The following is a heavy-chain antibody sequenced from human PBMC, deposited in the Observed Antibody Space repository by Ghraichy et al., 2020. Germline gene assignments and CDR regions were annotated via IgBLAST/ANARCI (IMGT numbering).Heavy chain of an antibody. V-gene: IGHV3-53*01. J-gene: IGHJ4*02. CDR1: GFTVSSNY. Sequence: GGSLRLSCAASGFTVSSNYMSWVRQAPGKGLEWVSVIYSGGSTYYADSVKGRFTISRDNSKNTLYLQMNSLRAEDTAVYYCARESRAPEFDYWGQGTLVTVSS. CDR3: ARESRAPEFDY. CDR2: IYSGGST.